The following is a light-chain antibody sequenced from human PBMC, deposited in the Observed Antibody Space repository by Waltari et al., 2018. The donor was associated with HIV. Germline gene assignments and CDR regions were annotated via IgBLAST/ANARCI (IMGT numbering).Light chain of an antibody. J-gene: IGLJ2*01. CDR3: SSFAGSNKL. Sequence: QSALTQPPSPSGPPGPPVNMSCTGATRTIHHSTSLYGYQQYSGKAPKLIIFEVTKRPSGVPDRFSGSRSGNTASLIVSGLQAEDEAVYCCSSFAGSNKLFGGGTKLTVL. V-gene: IGLV2-8*01. CDR1: TRTIHHSTS. CDR2: EVT.